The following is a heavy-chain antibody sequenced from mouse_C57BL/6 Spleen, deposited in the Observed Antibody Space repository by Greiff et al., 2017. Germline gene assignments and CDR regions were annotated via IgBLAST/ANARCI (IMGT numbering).Heavy chain of an antibody. CDR2: IYPGDGDT. Sequence: LVESGAELVKPGASVKISCKASGYAFSSYWMNWVKQRPGKGLEWIGQIYPGDGDTNYNGKFKGKATLTADKSSSTAYMQLSSLTSEDSAVYFCARGYYGSTSLYYFDYWGQGTTLTVSS. D-gene: IGHD1-1*01. J-gene: IGHJ2*01. CDR1: GYAFSSYW. V-gene: IGHV1-80*01. CDR3: ARGYYGSTSLYYFDY.